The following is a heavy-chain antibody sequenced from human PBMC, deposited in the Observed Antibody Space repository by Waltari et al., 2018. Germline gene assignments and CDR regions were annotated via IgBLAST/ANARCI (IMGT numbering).Heavy chain of an antibody. CDR3: ARDGYTYGYGGMGV. CDR2: MNGDWSST. CDR1: GFNFSRSV. Sequence: ELQLVESGGGLVQPGGSLRLSCAASGFNFSRSVMHWVRQAPGKGLVWVSRMNGDWSSTTYADSVKGRFTISRDNAKNTLYLQMNSLRAEDTAVYYCARDGYTYGYGGMGVWGQGTTVTVSS. J-gene: IGHJ6*02. D-gene: IGHD5-18*01. V-gene: IGHV3-74*01.